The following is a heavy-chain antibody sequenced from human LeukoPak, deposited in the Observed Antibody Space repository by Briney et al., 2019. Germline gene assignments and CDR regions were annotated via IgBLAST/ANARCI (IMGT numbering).Heavy chain of an antibody. CDR1: GYTFNSYS. CDR3: ARDPQQLVGATGGGFEY. D-gene: IGHD1-26*01. J-gene: IGHJ4*02. CDR2: INAYNGNT. V-gene: IGHV1-18*01. Sequence: GASVKVFCKASGYTFNSYSINWVRQAPGQGLEWMGWINAYNGNTNYAQKVQGRVTMTTDTSTSTAYMELRSLTSDDTAVYYCARDPQQLVGATGGGFEYWGQGTLVTVSS.